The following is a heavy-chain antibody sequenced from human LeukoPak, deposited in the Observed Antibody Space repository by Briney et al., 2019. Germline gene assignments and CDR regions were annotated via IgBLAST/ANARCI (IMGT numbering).Heavy chain of an antibody. CDR3: AKSPPGGYSYGFDY. Sequence: SETLSLTCAVYGGSFSGYYWSWIRQPPGKGLEWIGEINHSGSTNYNPSLKSRVTISVDTSKNQFSLKLNSVTAADTAVYYCAKSPPGGYSYGFDYWGQGTLVTVSS. CDR1: GGSFSGYY. CDR2: INHSGST. D-gene: IGHD5-18*01. V-gene: IGHV4-34*01. J-gene: IGHJ4*02.